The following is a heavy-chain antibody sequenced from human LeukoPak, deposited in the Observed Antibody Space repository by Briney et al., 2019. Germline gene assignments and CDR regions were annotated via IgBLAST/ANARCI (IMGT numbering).Heavy chain of an antibody. Sequence: SETLSLTCTVSGGSISNSIYHWGWIRQPPGKGLEWIGNIYYSGSTYYSPSLKSRVTISVDTSKNLFSLKLSSVTAADTAVYYCARKAIAARKYWYFDLWGRGTLVTVSS. CDR1: GGSISNSIYH. V-gene: IGHV4-39*07. CDR2: IYYSGST. D-gene: IGHD6-6*01. CDR3: ARKAIAARKYWYFDL. J-gene: IGHJ2*01.